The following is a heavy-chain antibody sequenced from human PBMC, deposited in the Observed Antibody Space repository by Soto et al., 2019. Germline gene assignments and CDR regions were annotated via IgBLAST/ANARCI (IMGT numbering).Heavy chain of an antibody. D-gene: IGHD2-2*01. V-gene: IGHV3-30-3*01. CDR1: GFTFSSYA. J-gene: IGHJ4*02. Sequence: GGSLRLSCAASGFTFSSYAMHWVRQAPGKGLEWVAVISYDGSNKYYAESVKGRFTISRDNSKNTLYLKMNSLRAEDTAVYYRARDSPRYCISTSCYGYFDYWGQGTLVTVSS. CDR2: ISYDGSNK. CDR3: ARDSPRYCISTSCYGYFDY.